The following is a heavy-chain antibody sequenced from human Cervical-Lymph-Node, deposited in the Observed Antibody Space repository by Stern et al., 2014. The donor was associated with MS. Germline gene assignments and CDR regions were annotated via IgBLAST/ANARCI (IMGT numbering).Heavy chain of an antibody. CDR3: ARGVTAVTNYVPNWCFDL. Sequence: QEQLQESGPGLVKPSETLSLTCTVSGGSITNRDYWGWIRQSPGKGLEWIGSVYYSGITYYRPTLQSRATISIDTSRTQFFLRLTSVTATDTAVYFCARGVTAVTNYVPNWCFDLWGRGTLVTVSS. J-gene: IGHJ2*01. CDR1: GGSITNRDY. CDR2: VYYSGIT. V-gene: IGHV4-39*02. D-gene: IGHD4-11*01.